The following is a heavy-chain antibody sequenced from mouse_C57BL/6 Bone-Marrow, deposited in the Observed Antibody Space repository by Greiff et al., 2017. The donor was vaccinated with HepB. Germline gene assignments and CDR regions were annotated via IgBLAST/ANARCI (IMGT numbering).Heavy chain of an antibody. D-gene: IGHD1-1*01. J-gene: IGHJ2*01. CDR3: AREKIRYYGSSYYFDY. CDR1: GYTFTSYW. Sequence: VQLQQPGAELVKPGASVKMSCKASGYTFTSYWITWVKQRPGQGLEWIGDIYPGSGSTNYNEKFKSKATLTVDTSSSTAYMQLSSLTSEDSAVYYCAREKIRYYGSSYYFDYWGQGTTLTVSS. V-gene: IGHV1-55*01. CDR2: IYPGSGST.